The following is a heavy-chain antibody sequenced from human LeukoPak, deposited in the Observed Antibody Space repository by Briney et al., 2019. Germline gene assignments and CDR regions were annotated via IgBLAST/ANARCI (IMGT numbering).Heavy chain of an antibody. CDR1: GGSFSGYY. J-gene: IGHJ5*02. Sequence: SETLSLTCAVYGGSFSGYYWSWVRQPPGKGLEWIGEINHSGSTNYNPSLKSQVTISVDTSKNQFSLKLSSVTAADTAVYYCARHCRIFSTGWYRGGFDPWGQGTLVTVSS. CDR3: ARHCRIFSTGWYRGGFDP. D-gene: IGHD6-13*01. CDR2: INHSGST. V-gene: IGHV4-34*01.